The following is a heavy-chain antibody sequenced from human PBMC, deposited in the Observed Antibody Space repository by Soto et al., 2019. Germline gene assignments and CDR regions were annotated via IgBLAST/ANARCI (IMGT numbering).Heavy chain of an antibody. Sequence: SETLSLTCAVSGYSIASGYYWAWIRQSPGKGLEWIGSIYHAGSVYYNPSLNSRVAVSLDTSKNHFSLKLTSVTDADTAVYYCGRTFDFYGMDVWGQGTTVTVSS. J-gene: IGHJ6*02. CDR3: GRTFDFYGMDV. CDR1: GYSIASGYY. V-gene: IGHV4-38-2*01. CDR2: IYHAGSV.